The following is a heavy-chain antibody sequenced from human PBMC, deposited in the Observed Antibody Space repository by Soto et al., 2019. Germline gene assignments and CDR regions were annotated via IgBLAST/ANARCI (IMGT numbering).Heavy chain of an antibody. CDR1: GFTLGDYA. D-gene: IGHD6-13*01. CDR2: IRSKAYGGTT. Sequence: GGSRRLSWTASGFTLGDYAMSWFRQAPGKWLEWVGFIRSKAYGGTTEYAGSVKGSFTTSRDESKSIAYLQMHRLKTEDTAVYYCTRDHFRQPRNWFDPWGQGTLVTVSS. V-gene: IGHV3-49*03. CDR3: TRDHFRQPRNWFDP. J-gene: IGHJ5*02.